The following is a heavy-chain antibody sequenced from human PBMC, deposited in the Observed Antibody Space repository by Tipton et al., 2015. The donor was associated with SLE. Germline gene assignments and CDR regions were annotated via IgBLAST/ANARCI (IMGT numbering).Heavy chain of an antibody. CDR2: IYYSGST. V-gene: IGHV4-59*08. J-gene: IGHJ4*02. D-gene: IGHD6-13*01. CDR1: GDSISSYY. CDR3: ARQYSSSYSFDY. Sequence: TLSLTCTVSGDSISSYYWSWIRQPPGKGLEWIGYIYYSGSTNYNPSLNSRVTISVDTSKNQISLNLSSVTAADTAVYYCARQYSSSYSFDYWGQGTLVTVSS.